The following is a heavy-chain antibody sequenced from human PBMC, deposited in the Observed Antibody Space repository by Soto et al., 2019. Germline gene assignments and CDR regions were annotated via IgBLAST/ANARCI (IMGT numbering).Heavy chain of an antibody. D-gene: IGHD2-15*01. CDR3: ARERRGYCSGGSCDAAFDI. V-gene: IGHV3-21*01. CDR2: ISSSGSYI. CDR1: GFTFSSYS. Sequence: GGSLRLSCAASGFTFSSYSMNWVRQAPGKGLEWVSSISSSGSYIYYADSVKGRFTISRDNAKNSLYLQMNSLRAEDTAVYYCARERRGYCSGGSCDAAFDIWGQGTMVTVSS. J-gene: IGHJ3*02.